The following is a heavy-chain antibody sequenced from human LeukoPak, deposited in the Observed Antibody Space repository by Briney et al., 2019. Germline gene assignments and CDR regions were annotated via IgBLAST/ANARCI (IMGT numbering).Heavy chain of an antibody. CDR3: ARSGDYFTVTTWFDP. D-gene: IGHD4-11*01. J-gene: IGHJ5*02. V-gene: IGHV4-39*07. Sequence: ASETLSLTCTVSGGSISSSSYYWGWIRQPPGKGLEWIGSIYYSGSTYYNPSLKSRVTISVDTSKNQFSLKLSSVTAADTAVYYCARSGDYFTVTTWFDPWGQGTLVTVSS. CDR2: IYYSGST. CDR1: GGSISSSSYY.